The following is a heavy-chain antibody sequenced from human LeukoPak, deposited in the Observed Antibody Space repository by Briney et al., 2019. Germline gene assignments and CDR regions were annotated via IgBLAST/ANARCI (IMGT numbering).Heavy chain of an antibody. CDR2: ISSSGRTI. CDR1: GFTFSNYE. Sequence: GGSLRLSCAASGFTFSNYEMNWVRQAPGKGLEWVSYISSSGRTIYYADSVKGRFTISRDNAKNSLYLQMSSLRTGDTAVYYCSSSTAIGYWGQGTLVTVSS. CDR3: SSSTAIGY. V-gene: IGHV3-48*03. J-gene: IGHJ4*02.